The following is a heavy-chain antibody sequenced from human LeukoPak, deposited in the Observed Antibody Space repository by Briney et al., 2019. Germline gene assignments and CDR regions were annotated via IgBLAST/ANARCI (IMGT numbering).Heavy chain of an antibody. CDR1: GGSISNSNW. V-gene: IGHV4-4*02. D-gene: IGHD6-19*01. CDR2: IYHSGLS. J-gene: IGHJ4*02. Sequence: SETLSLTCTVSGGSISNSNWWSWVRQPPGKGLEWIGEIYHSGLSNYNPSLKSRVTISVDKSKNQFSLRLTSVTAADTAVYYCARGIAVESRFDYWGQGTLVTVSS. CDR3: ARGIAVESRFDY.